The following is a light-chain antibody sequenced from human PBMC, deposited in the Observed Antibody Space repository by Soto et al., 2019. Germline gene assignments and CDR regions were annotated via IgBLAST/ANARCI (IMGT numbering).Light chain of an antibody. CDR1: QSVSSN. V-gene: IGKV3-15*01. Sequence: EIVMTQSPATLSVSQGERATLSCRASQSVSSNLAWYQQTPGQAPRLLIYGASTRATGIPARFSGSGSGTEFTLTISSLQSEDFAVYYCQQYNNWPPWTFGQGTKVEIK. CDR2: GAS. J-gene: IGKJ1*01. CDR3: QQYNNWPPWT.